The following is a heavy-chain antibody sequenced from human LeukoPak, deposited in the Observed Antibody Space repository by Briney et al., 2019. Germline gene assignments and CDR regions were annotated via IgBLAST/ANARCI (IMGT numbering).Heavy chain of an antibody. J-gene: IGHJ5*02. CDR2: INQDGSEK. CDR1: GFTFSSYW. D-gene: IGHD5-18*01. CDR3: ARTSGYSYGYEKNSWFDP. Sequence: GGSLRLSCAASGFTFSSYWMSWVRQAPGKGLEWVANINQDGSEKYYVDSVKGRFTISRDNAKNSLDLQMNSLIAEDTAVYYCARTSGYSYGYEKNSWFDPWGQGTLVTVSS. V-gene: IGHV3-7*01.